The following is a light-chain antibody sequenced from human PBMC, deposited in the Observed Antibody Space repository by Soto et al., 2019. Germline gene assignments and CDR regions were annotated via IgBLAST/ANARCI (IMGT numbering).Light chain of an antibody. Sequence: DIVMTQSPESLAVSLGERATINCESSQSVLFTSNNKNYLAWYQQKPGRPPKLLLSWASARESGVPERFSGSGSGTLFTLSISSLQAEDVAVYYCQQYYTLPLTFGGGTKVDIK. V-gene: IGKV4-1*01. CDR3: QQYYTLPLT. J-gene: IGKJ4*01. CDR1: QSVLFTSNNKNY. CDR2: WAS.